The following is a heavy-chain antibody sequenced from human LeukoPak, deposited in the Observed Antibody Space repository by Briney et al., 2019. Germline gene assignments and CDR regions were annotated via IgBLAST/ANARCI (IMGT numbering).Heavy chain of an antibody. CDR1: GYTFTGYY. Sequence: ASVKVSCKSSGYTFTGYYMHWVRQAPGQGLEWVGWINPNSGGTNYAQKFHGRVTMTRDTSISTAYMELSRLRSDDTAVYYCARGESKQLVRWYGFDYRGQGTLVTVSS. D-gene: IGHD6-6*01. V-gene: IGHV1-2*02. J-gene: IGHJ4*02. CDR2: INPNSGGT. CDR3: ARGESKQLVRWYGFDY.